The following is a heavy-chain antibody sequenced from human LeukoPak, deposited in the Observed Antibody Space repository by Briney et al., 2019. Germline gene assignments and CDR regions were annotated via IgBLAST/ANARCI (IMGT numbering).Heavy chain of an antibody. CDR1: GFTVSSNY. D-gene: IGHD6-19*01. CDR2: IYSGGST. CDR3: ARGRGSGWPFDY. V-gene: IGHV3-66*01. J-gene: IGHJ4*02. Sequence: PGGSLRLSCAGSGFTVSSNYMSWVRQAPWKGLEWVSVIYSGGSTYYADSVKGRFTISRDSSKNTLYLQMNSLRAEDTAVYYCARGRGSGWPFDYWGQGTLVTVSS.